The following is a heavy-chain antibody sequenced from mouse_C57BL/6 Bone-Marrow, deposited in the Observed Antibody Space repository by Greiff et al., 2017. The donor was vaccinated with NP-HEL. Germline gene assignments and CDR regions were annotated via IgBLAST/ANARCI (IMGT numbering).Heavy chain of an antibody. D-gene: IGHD1-1*01. J-gene: IGHJ3*01. CDR2: INPSTGGT. CDR1: GYSFTGYY. V-gene: IGHV1-42*01. CDR3: ASALLLPFAY. Sequence: VQLKESGPELVKPGASVKISCKASGYSFTGYYMNWVKQSPEKSLEWIGEINPSTGGTTYNQKFKAKATLTVDKSSSTAYMQLKSLTSEDSAVYYCASALLLPFAYWGQGTLVTVSA.